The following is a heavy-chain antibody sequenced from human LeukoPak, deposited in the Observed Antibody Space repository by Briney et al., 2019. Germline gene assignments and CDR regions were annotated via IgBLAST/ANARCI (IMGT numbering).Heavy chain of an antibody. J-gene: IGHJ4*02. V-gene: IGHV4-59*11. Sequence: SETLSLTCTVSNGSISSHYWSWIRQPPGKGLEWIGYIYDIGSTSYNPSLKSRVTISVDTSSNQFSLMLTSVTAADTAVYYCARGTKTGYTGYDWNYWGQGSLVSVSS. CDR1: NGSISSHY. CDR3: ARGTKTGYTGYDWNY. D-gene: IGHD5-12*01. CDR2: IYDIGST.